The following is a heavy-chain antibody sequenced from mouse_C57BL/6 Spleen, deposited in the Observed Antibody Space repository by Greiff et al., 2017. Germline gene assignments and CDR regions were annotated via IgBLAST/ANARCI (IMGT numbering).Heavy chain of an antibody. D-gene: IGHD1-1*01. CDR2: IYPGDGDT. V-gene: IGHV1-82*01. CDR1: GYAFSSSW. Sequence: VKLQQSGPELVKPGASVKISCKASGYAFSSSWMNWVKQRPGKGLEWIGRIYPGDGDTNYNGKFKGKATLTADKSSSTAYMQLSSLTSEDSAVYFCAREDYYGSSGFAYWGQGTLVTVSA. CDR3: AREDYYGSSGFAY. J-gene: IGHJ3*01.